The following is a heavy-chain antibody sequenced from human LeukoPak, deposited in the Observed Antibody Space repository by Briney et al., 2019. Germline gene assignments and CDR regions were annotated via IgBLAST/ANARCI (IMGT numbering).Heavy chain of an antibody. CDR2: INWSGCST. CDR3: GREVVRGVSPDY. V-gene: IGHV3-20*04. Sequence: GGSLRLSCAVSGFTFDDYGMSWVRQAPGKGLECVSAINWSGCSTCYADSVKGRFTISRDNAKNSLYLQMNSLRAADTILYYYGREVVRGVSPDYWGPGALVTVSS. J-gene: IGHJ4*02. D-gene: IGHD3-10*01. CDR1: GFTFDDYG.